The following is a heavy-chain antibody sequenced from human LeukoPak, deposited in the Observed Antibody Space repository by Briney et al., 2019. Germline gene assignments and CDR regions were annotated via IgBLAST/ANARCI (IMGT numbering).Heavy chain of an antibody. Sequence: SETLSLTCTVSGGSISSGGYYWSWIRQHPGKGLEWIGYIYYSGSTYYNPPLKSRVTMSVDTSKNQFSLKLSSVTAADTAVYYCARVRDYGDYSAYYFDYWGQGTLVTVSS. CDR2: IYYSGST. J-gene: IGHJ4*02. CDR1: GGSISSGGYY. CDR3: ARVRDYGDYSAYYFDY. V-gene: IGHV4-31*03. D-gene: IGHD4-17*01.